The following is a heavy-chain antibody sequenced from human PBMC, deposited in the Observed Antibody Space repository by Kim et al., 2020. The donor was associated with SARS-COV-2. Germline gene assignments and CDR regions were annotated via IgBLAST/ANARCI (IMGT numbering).Heavy chain of an antibody. J-gene: IGHJ4*02. CDR3: ARDRIGVVTANPPSYFDY. Sequence: KGRFTITRDNSKNPLYLPMESLRAEDTAVYYCARDRIGVVTANPPSYFDYWGQGTLVTVSS. V-gene: IGHV3-30*07. D-gene: IGHD2-21*02.